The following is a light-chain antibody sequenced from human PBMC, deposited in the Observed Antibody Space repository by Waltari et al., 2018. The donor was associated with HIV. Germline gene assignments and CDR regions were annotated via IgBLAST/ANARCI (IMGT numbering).Light chain of an antibody. CDR2: GAS. V-gene: IGKV3-20*01. Sequence: DIVLTQSPGTLSLSPGERATLSCRASQSLSNNYLAWYQQKPGQAPRLLIYGASSRATGIPDRFSGSGSGTDFTLTISRLEPEDFAVYYCQQYGSSPPTFGQGTKVEIK. CDR3: QQYGSSPPT. J-gene: IGKJ1*01. CDR1: QSLSNNY.